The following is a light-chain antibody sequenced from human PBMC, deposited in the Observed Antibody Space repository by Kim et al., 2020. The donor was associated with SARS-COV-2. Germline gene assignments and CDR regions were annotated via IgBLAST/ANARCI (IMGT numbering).Light chain of an antibody. V-gene: IGLV3-19*01. CDR1: TLRSYY. J-gene: IGLJ2*01. Sequence: SSELTQDPAVSVALGQTVGITCQGDTLRSYYASWYQPKPGRAPVLVIYGKNNRPSGFPDRFSGSSLGNIASLTITGAQAEDEADYYCNSRDSSGNHVVFGGVTQVTVL. CDR2: GKN. CDR3: NSRDSSGNHVV.